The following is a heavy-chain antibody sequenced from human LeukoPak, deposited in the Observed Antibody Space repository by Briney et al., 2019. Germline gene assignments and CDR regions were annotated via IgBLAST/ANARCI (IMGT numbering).Heavy chain of an antibody. D-gene: IGHD3-10*01. CDR2: IYGSGST. Sequence: PSETLSLTCTVSGGSIRSYWSWIRQPAGKGLEWIGRIYGSGSTDYNPSLKSRVTMSIDTSKNQFSLNLISVTAADTAVYYCARDSGTTGEVKFDPWGQGTLVTVSS. CDR1: GGSIRSY. V-gene: IGHV4-4*07. CDR3: ARDSGTTGEVKFDP. J-gene: IGHJ5*02.